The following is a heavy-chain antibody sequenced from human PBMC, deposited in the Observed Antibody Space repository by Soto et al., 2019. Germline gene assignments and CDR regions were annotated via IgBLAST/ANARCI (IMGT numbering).Heavy chain of an antibody. CDR3: AKDGDADGYFGHWLDP. V-gene: IGHV1-69*15. J-gene: IGHJ5*02. D-gene: IGHD5-12*01. CDR2: IIPIFGTT. Sequence: QVQLVQSGAEVKKPGSSVKVSCKASGGTFSNYAITWVRQAPGQGLEWVARIIPIFGTTNVAQKFQGRVTVTADESTTTADMELSGLKSDDTAVYYCAKDGDADGYFGHWLDPWGQGTLVTVSS. CDR1: GGTFSNYA.